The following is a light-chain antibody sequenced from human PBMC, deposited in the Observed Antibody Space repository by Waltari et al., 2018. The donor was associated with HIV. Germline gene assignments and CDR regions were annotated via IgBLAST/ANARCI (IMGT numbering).Light chain of an antibody. V-gene: IGLV7-43*01. J-gene: IGLJ2*01. CDR3: MLFFRTSYL. CDR1: TGPVGNGHY. Sequence: QTVVTQEPSLTVSPGGTITLTCSSATGPVGNGHYVNWFQQKPGPPPRPLIYSSTRRHPLTPERFSGSLVGDRAALTLSNVWPEDQADYYCMLFFRTSYLFGGGTKVTVL. CDR2: SST.